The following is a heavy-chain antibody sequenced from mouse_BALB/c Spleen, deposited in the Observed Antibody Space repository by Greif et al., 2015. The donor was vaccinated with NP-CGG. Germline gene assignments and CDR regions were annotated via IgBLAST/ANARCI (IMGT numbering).Heavy chain of an antibody. Sequence: VQLQQSGAELMKPGASVKISCKATGYTFSSYWIEWVKQRPGHGLEWIGEILPGSGSTNYNEKFKGKATFTADTSSNTAYMQLSSLTSEDFAAYYCASNYGSRNYFDYWGQGTTLTVSS. V-gene: IGHV1-9*01. J-gene: IGHJ2*01. CDR1: GYTFSSYW. CDR2: ILPGSGST. CDR3: ASNYGSRNYFDY. D-gene: IGHD1-1*01.